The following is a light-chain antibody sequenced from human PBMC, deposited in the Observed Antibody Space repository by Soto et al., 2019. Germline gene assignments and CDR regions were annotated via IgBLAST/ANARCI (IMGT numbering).Light chain of an antibody. CDR2: GSY. CDR1: QTISYSY. V-gene: IGKV3-20*01. Sequence: EIVLTQPGTLSLPPGERATLSCRASQTISYSYLAWYQQKPGQAPRLLIYGSYHRATGIPDRFSGSGSGTDFSLTITRLEPEDFAVYYCQQYGDSLSITFGQGTRLEIK. CDR3: QQYGDSLSIT. J-gene: IGKJ5*01.